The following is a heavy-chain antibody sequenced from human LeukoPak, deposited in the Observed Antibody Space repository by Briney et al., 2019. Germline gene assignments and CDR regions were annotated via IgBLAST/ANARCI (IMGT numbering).Heavy chain of an antibody. V-gene: IGHV3-21*06. J-gene: IGHJ1*01. CDR1: GFPFGRSR. CDR3: ARDREEGYQLLSPQH. D-gene: IGHD2-2*01. Sequence: PGGSRRLSCAASGFPFGRSRITWARKAPGRGREWVSSISSSSSNIYYAESVKGRFTISRDNAKNSVYLQMNSLRAEDTAVYYCARDREEGYQLLSPQHWGQGTLVTVSS. CDR2: ISSSSSNI.